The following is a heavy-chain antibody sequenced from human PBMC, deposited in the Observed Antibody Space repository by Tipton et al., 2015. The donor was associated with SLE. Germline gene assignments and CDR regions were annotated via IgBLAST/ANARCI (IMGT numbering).Heavy chain of an antibody. CDR2: IHHTGST. D-gene: IGHD2-8*01. V-gene: IGHV4-38-2*02. CDR3: ARGMLTWRGAIIGVDV. CDR1: GYSVSTGYY. J-gene: IGHJ6*02. Sequence: GLVKPSETLSLTCTVSGYSVSTGYYWAWIRQSPGKGLEWVGSIHHTGSTYYNPSLKSRLTISLDTSKNQFSLKLNSVTAADTAVYYCARGMLTWRGAIIGVDVWGQGTSVNVSS.